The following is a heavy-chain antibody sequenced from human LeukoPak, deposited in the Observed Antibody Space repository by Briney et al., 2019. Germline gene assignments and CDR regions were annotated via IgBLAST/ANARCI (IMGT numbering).Heavy chain of an antibody. Sequence: HPGRSLRLSCAASGFSFRSNGMHWVRQAPGKGLEWVAVIWFDGSREYYADSVKGRFTISRDNSKNTLDLQMNSLRAEDTAVYYCARFIGHGECDGGFDHWGQGTLVTVSS. J-gene: IGHJ4*02. CDR1: GFSFRSNG. V-gene: IGHV3-33*01. CDR3: ARFIGHGECDGGFDH. CDR2: IWFDGSRE. D-gene: IGHD4-23*01.